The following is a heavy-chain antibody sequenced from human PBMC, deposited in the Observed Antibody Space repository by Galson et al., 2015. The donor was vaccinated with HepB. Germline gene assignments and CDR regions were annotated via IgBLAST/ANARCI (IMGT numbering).Heavy chain of an antibody. CDR2: IYSGGNT. V-gene: IGHV3-53*01. Sequence: SLRLSCAASGFSVSRNHMTWVRQAPGKGLEWVSVIYSGGNTDYADSVKGRFTISRDNSKNTLYLQMNSLRAEDTALYYCARGYSSSWYSGLGDWGQGTLVTVSS. D-gene: IGHD6-13*01. J-gene: IGHJ4*02. CDR3: ARGYSSSWYSGLGD. CDR1: GFSVSRNH.